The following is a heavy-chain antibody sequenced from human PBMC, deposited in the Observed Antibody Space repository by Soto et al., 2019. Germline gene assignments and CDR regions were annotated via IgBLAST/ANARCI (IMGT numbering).Heavy chain of an antibody. CDR1: GFTFSSYS. D-gene: IGHD1-1*01. Sequence: EVQLVESGGGLVQPGGSLRLSRAASGFTFSSYSMNWVRQAPGKGLEWVSYISSSSSTIYYADSVKGRFTISRDNAKNSLYLQMNSLRDEDTAVYYCARDRAHWNYYYGMDVWGKGTTVTVSS. CDR2: ISSSSSTI. V-gene: IGHV3-48*02. J-gene: IGHJ6*04. CDR3: ARDRAHWNYYYGMDV.